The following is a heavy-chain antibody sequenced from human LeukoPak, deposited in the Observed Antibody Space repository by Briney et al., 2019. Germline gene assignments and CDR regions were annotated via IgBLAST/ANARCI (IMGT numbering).Heavy chain of an antibody. J-gene: IGHJ4*02. Sequence: YCFWYIYYRPSTTHNPSLNIPVTISVDTSKTQFSLKLSSVTAADTAVYYCARVGAATYFDYWGQGTLVTVSS. V-gene: IGHV4-59*01. CDR2: IYYRPST. D-gene: IGHD1-26*01. CDR3: ARVGAATYFDY.